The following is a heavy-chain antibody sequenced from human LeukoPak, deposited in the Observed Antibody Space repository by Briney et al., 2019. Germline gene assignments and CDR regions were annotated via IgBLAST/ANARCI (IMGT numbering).Heavy chain of an antibody. V-gene: IGHV3-48*01. CDR3: ARMSGSRLPGY. Sequence: GGSLRLSCAASEFTFSSYSMSWVRQAPGKGLEWVSYITNSGNSKSYADSVKGRFTISRDDASNSLYLQMNSLRAEDTAIYYCARMSGSRLPGYWGQGALVTVSS. CDR1: EFTFSSYS. J-gene: IGHJ4*02. CDR2: ITNSGNSK. D-gene: IGHD3-3*01.